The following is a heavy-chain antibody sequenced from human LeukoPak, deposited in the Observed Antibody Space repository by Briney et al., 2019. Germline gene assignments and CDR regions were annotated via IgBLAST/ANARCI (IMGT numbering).Heavy chain of an antibody. V-gene: IGHV1-2*06. CDR3: ARARRVGPIGGWFDP. D-gene: IGHD3-16*01. Sequence: GASVKVSCKASGYTFTDYYIHWVRQAPGQGLEWMGRINPNSGGTNYAQKFQGRVTMTRDTSISTAYMELSRLRSDDTAVYYCARARRVGPIGGWFDPWGQGTLVTVSS. CDR2: INPNSGGT. J-gene: IGHJ5*02. CDR1: GYTFTDYY.